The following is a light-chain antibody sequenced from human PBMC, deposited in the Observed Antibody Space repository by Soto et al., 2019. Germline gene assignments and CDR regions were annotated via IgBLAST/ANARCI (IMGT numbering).Light chain of an antibody. CDR1: QDIATY. J-gene: IGKJ1*01. CDR3: QQYENYWT. V-gene: IGKV1-33*01. CDR2: DAS. Sequence: DIQLTQSPSSLSASVGNRVTITCQASQDIATYLNWYQQKPGKAPNLLIYDASNLDSGVPSRFSGSGSGTEFSLTISNLQPDDCATYYCQQYENYWTFGQGTKVDIK.